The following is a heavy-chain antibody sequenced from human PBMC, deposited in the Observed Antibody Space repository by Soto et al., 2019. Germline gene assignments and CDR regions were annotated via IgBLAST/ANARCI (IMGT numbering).Heavy chain of an antibody. J-gene: IGHJ4*02. Sequence: QLQLQESGSGLVKPSQTLSLTCAVSGGSISSGGYSWSWIRQPPGKGLEWIGYIYHSGSTYYNPSLKSRVTISVDRSKNQFPLKLSSVTAADTAVYYCARGEGEYGDYVLYYFDYWGQGTLVTVSS. CDR2: IYHSGST. CDR3: ARGEGEYGDYVLYYFDY. CDR1: GGSISSGGYS. V-gene: IGHV4-30-2*01. D-gene: IGHD4-17*01.